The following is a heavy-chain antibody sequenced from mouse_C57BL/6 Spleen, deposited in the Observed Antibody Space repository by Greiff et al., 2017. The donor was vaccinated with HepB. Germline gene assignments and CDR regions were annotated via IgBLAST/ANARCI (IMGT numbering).Heavy chain of an antibody. Sequence: VHVKQSGAELVRPGASVKLSCTASGFNIKDDYMHWVKQRPEQGLEWIGWIDPENGDTEYASKFQGKATITADTSSNTAYLQLSSLTSEDTAVYYCTWGGYYGYAMDYWGQGTSVTVSS. CDR3: TWGGYYGYAMDY. CDR1: GFNIKDDY. J-gene: IGHJ4*01. D-gene: IGHD1-1*01. V-gene: IGHV14-4*01. CDR2: IDPENGDT.